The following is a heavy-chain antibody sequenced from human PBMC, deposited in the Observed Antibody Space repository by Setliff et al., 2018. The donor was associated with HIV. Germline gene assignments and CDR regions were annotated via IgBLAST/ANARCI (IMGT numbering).Heavy chain of an antibody. CDR2: VSSDGRYI. D-gene: IGHD1-20*01. V-gene: IGHV3-21*01. CDR1: GFTFSSFA. J-gene: IGHJ4*02. CDR3: ARDPGITAKPFYFDC. Sequence: PGGSLRLSCAASGFTFSSFAMSWVRQAPGKGLEWVSSVSSDGRYIYYADSVRGRFTISRDNAKNSLYLQMNGLRAEDTAVYYCARDPGITAKPFYFDCWGQGTLVTVSS.